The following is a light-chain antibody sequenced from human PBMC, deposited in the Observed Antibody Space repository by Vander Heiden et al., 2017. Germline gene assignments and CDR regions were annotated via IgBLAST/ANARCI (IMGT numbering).Light chain of an antibody. J-gene: IGKJ1*01. CDR3: QQRSNWPKT. V-gene: IGKV3-11*01. CDR1: QSVSSY. CDR2: DAS. Sequence: EIVLTQFSATLSLSPGERATLSCRASQSVSSYLAWYQQKPGQAPRLLIYDASNRATGIPARFSGSGSGTDFTLTISSLEPEDFAVYYCQQRSNWPKTFGQGTKVEIK.